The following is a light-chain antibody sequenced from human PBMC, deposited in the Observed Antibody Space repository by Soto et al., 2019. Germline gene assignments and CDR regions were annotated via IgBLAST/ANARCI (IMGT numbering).Light chain of an antibody. V-gene: IGLV1-51*01. CDR3: GSWDSSLGAYV. CDR2: DDN. Sequence: QAVVTQPPSVSAAPGQKVTISCSGSSSNIGGNSVSWYQQLPGTAPKLLIYDDNKRPSGIPDRFSGSKSGTSATLGITGFQTGDEADYYCGSWDSSLGAYVFGTGTQLTVL. J-gene: IGLJ1*01. CDR1: SSNIGGNS.